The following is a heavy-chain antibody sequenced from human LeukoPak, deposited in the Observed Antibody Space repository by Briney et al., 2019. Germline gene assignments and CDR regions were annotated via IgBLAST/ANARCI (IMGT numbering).Heavy chain of an antibody. CDR2: ISGSGGST. CDR1: GFTFSSYA. V-gene: IGHV3-23*01. CDR3: AKAVQLELVYCYYYMDV. Sequence: GGSLRLSCAASGFTFSSYAMSWVRQAPGKGLEWVSAISGSGGSTYYADSVKGRFTISRDKSKNTLYLQMNSLRAEDTAVYYCAKAVQLELVYCYYYMDVWGKGTTVTISS. D-gene: IGHD1-1*01. J-gene: IGHJ6*03.